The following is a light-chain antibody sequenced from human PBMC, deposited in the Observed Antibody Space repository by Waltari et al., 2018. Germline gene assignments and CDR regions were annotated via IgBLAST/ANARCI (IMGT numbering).Light chain of an antibody. CDR3: QQYYSIPYT. CDR1: PRLLHFSSNEFD. V-gene: IGKV4-1*01. Sequence: IVMTLSPEYLPVPLAESAPINCNSSPRLLHFSSNEFDLAWYQQKPGQSPKLLVHWASTRESGVPDRFSGSGSGREFTLTISSLQAEDVAVYDCQQYYSIPYTFGQGTRLEIK. CDR2: WAS. J-gene: IGKJ2*01.